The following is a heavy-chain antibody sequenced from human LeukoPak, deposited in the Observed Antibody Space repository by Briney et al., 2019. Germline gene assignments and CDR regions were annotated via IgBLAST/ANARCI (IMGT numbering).Heavy chain of an antibody. CDR3: AREGIAAAGTGYFDY. J-gene: IGHJ4*02. V-gene: IGHV3-30*02. CDR1: GFTFSSYG. Sequence: GGSLRLSCAASGFTFSSYGMHWVRRAPGKGLEWVAFIRYDGSNKYYADSVKGRFTISRDNAKNSLYLQMNSLRAEDTALYYCAREGIAAAGTGYFDYWGQGTLVTVSS. D-gene: IGHD6-13*01. CDR2: IRYDGSNK.